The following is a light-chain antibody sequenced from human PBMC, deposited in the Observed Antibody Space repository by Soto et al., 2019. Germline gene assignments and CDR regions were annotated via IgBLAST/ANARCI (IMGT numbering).Light chain of an antibody. J-gene: IGKJ2*01. CDR2: DAS. V-gene: IGKV3-11*01. CDR3: QQRSNWPYT. Sequence: EIVLTQSPATLSLSPGERATLSCRASQSVSSYLAWYQQKPGQAPRVVIYDASNRATGIPARFSGSGSGTDFTLTISSLEPEDFAVYYCQQRSNWPYTFGQGTKVDIK. CDR1: QSVSSY.